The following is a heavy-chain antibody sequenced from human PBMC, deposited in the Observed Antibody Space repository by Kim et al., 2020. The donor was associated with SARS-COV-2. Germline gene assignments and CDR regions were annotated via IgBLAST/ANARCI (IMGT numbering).Heavy chain of an antibody. J-gene: IGHJ6*02. D-gene: IGHD5-12*01. CDR2: IIPIFGTA. CDR3: ARDPNYRGYDGPLQLAYGMDV. V-gene: IGHV1-69*13. CDR1: GGTFSSYA. Sequence: SVKVSCKASGGTFSSYAISWVRQAPGQGLEWMGGIIPIFGTANYAQKFQGRVTITADESTSTDYMELSSLRSEDTAVYYCARDPNYRGYDGPLQLAYGMDVGGQGTTVTVSS.